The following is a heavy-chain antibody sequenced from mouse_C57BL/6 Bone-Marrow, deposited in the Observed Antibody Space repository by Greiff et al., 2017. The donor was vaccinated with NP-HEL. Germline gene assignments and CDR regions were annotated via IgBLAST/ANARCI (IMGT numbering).Heavy chain of an antibody. CDR3: ARSYGYYVWFAY. J-gene: IGHJ3*01. CDR2: IWSGGST. Sequence: VKLMESGPGLVQPSQSLSITCTVSGFSLTSYGVHWVRQSPGKGLEWLGVIWSGGSTDYNAAFISRLSISKDNSKSQVFFKMNSLQADDTAIYYCARSYGYYVWFAYWGQGTLVTVSA. D-gene: IGHD2-3*01. V-gene: IGHV2-2*01. CDR1: GFSLTSYG.